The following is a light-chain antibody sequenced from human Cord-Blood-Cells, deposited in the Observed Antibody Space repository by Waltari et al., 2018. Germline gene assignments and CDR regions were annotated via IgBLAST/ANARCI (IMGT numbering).Light chain of an antibody. V-gene: IGKV4-1*01. J-gene: IGKJ4*01. CDR3: QQYYSTPLT. Sequence: IVMTQSPDSLDVSLGERATINCKSSQSVLYSSKNKNYLAWYQQKPGQPPKLLIYWASTRESGVPDRFSGSGSGTDFTLTISSLQAEDVAVYYCQQYYSTPLTFGGGTKVEIK. CDR1: QSVLYSSKNKNY. CDR2: WAS.